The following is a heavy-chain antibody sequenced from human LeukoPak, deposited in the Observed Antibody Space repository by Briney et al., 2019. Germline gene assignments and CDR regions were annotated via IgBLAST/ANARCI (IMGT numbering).Heavy chain of an antibody. J-gene: IGHJ4*02. CDR2: ISGTGGTT. CDR1: GFPFNYYG. V-gene: IGHV3-23*01. CDR3: AKVGGAYSDSDY. Sequence: PGGSLRLSCAASGFPFNYYGMSWVRQAPGMGLDWVSTISGTGGTTDYADSVKGRFTISRDNSKNTLYLQMNSLRAEDTAIYYCAKVGGAYSDSDYWGQGTLVTVPS. D-gene: IGHD2-21*01.